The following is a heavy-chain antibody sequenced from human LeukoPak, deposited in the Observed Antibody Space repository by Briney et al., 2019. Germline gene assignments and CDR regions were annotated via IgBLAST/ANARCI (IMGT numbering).Heavy chain of an antibody. J-gene: IGHJ4*02. V-gene: IGHV1-2*02. CDR2: INPNSGGT. CDR1: VYTFTRYY. Sequence: SVKVSCMACVYTFTRYYMHGVRQAPGRGLDWMGWINPNSGGTKYAQMSQGRVTMIRDTSLSTAHMEVSRLRCHDTAVYFCSRDRGQSDFDYWGEGTLVT. CDR3: SRDRGQSDFDY.